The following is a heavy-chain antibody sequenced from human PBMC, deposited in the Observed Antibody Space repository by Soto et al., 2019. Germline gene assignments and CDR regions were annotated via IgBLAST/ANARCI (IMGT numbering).Heavy chain of an antibody. V-gene: IGHV4-39*01. CDR2: IYYSGST. CDR1: GGSISSSSYY. J-gene: IGHJ4*02. Sequence: SETLSLTCTVSGGSISSSSYYWGWIRQPPGKGLEWIGSIYYSGSTYYNPSLKRRFTISVDTSKNQFSLKLSSVTAADTAVYYCARHETRWGSLHDYWGQGTLVTVSS. CDR3: ARHETRWGSLHDY. D-gene: IGHD2-21*01.